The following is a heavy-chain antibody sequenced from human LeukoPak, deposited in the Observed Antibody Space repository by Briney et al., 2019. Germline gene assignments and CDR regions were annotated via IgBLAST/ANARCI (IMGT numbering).Heavy chain of an antibody. CDR1: GFTFDDYG. D-gene: IGHD1-26*01. CDR2: INWNGGTT. Sequence: QPGGSLRLSCAASGFTFDDYGMNWVRQAPGKGLEWVSGINWNGGTTGYADSVKGRFTISRDNAKNSLYLQMNSLRAEDTALYYCARGGVGAFGYYFDYWGQGTLVTVSS. J-gene: IGHJ4*02. CDR3: ARGGVGAFGYYFDY. V-gene: IGHV3-20*04.